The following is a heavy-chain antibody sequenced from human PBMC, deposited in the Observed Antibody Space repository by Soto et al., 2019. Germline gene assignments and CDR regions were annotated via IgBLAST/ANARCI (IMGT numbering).Heavy chain of an antibody. CDR2: ISSSSSYT. Sequence: QVQLVESGGGLVKPGGSLRLSCAASGFTFSDYYMSWIRQAPGKGLEWVSYISSSSSYTNYADSVKGRFTISRDNAKNSLYLQMNSLRAEDTAVYYCARDIVSGWSNYYYYGMDVWGQGTTVTVSS. CDR3: ARDIVSGWSNYYYYGMDV. V-gene: IGHV3-11*06. D-gene: IGHD6-19*01. J-gene: IGHJ6*02. CDR1: GFTFSDYY.